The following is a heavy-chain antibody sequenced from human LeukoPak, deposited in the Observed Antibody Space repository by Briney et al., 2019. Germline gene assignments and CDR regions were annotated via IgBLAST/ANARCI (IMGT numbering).Heavy chain of an antibody. V-gene: IGHV4-39*07. J-gene: IGHJ4*02. CDR3: ARFSYGYIPNYFDY. D-gene: IGHD5-18*01. Sequence: PSETLSLTCTVSGGSISSSSYYWGWIRQPPGKGLEWIGSIYYSGSTYYNPSLKSRVTISVDTSKNQFSLKLSPVTAADTAVYYCARFSYGYIPNYFDYWGQGTLVTASS. CDR1: GGSISSSSYY. CDR2: IYYSGST.